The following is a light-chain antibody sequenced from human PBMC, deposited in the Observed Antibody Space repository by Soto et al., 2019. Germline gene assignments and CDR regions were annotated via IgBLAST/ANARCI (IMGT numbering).Light chain of an antibody. CDR2: LGS. J-gene: IGKJ1*01. Sequence: IVMTQSPLSLPVTSGEPASISCRSSQSLLHSNGYNYLDWYLPKPGQSPQLLIYLGSNRASGVPDRFSGSGSGTDVTLKISRVEAEDVGVYYCMKALQNPRKCGQGNTGDIK. CDR3: MKALQNPRK. V-gene: IGKV2-28*01. CDR1: QSLLHSNGYNY.